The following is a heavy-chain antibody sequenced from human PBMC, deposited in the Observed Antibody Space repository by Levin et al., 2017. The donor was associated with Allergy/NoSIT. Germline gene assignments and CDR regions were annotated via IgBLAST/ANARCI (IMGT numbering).Heavy chain of an antibody. Sequence: AASVKVSCKASGYTFRDYYIQWVRQAPGQGLEWMGWINPNSGGTNYAQKFQGRLTMTTDTSISAVYMELSSLRFDDTAVYYCARHGDYGSGSYDLYYYYVSMDAWGRGTAVTVSS. CDR1: GYTFRDYY. CDR2: INPNSGGT. J-gene: IGHJ6*03. V-gene: IGHV1-2*02. CDR3: ARHGDYGSGSYDLYYYYVSMDA. D-gene: IGHD3-10*01.